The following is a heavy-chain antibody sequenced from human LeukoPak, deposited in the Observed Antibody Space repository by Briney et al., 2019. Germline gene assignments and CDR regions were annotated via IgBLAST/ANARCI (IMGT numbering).Heavy chain of an antibody. CDR1: GYTFTGYY. D-gene: IGHD3-22*01. J-gene: IGHJ4*02. Sequence: ASVKVSCKASGYTFTGYYVHWVRQAPGQGLEWMGWINPNSGGTNYAQKFQGRVTMTRDTSTSTVYMELSSLRSEDTAVYYCARGSYYYDSSGYSGFFYWGQGTLVTVSS. CDR3: ARGSYYYDSSGYSGFFY. CDR2: INPNSGGT. V-gene: IGHV1-2*02.